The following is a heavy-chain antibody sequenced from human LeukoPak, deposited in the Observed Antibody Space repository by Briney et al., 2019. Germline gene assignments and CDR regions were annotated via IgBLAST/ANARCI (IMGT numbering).Heavy chain of an antibody. V-gene: IGHV1-46*01. CDR2: INPSGGST. J-gene: IGHJ2*01. Sequence: ASVNVSCKASGYTFTSYYMHWVRQAPGQGLEWMGIINPSGGSTSYAQKFQGRVTMTRDTSTSTVYMELSSLRSEDTAVYYCARASLAQPLFDLWGRGTLVTVSS. CDR1: GYTFTSYY. CDR3: ARASLAQPLFDL. D-gene: IGHD2-2*01.